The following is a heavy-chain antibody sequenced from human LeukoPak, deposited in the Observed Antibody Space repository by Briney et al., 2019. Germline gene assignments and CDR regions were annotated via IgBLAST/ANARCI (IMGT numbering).Heavy chain of an antibody. CDR3: ARGGITMVRGVSSLKLSPPYYFDY. J-gene: IGHJ4*02. Sequence: SVKVSCKASGGTFSSYAISWVRQAPGQGLEWMGGLIPIFGTANYAQKFQGRVTITADESTSTAYMELSSLRSEDTAVYYCARGGITMVRGVSSLKLSPPYYFDYWGQGTLVTVSS. CDR1: GGTFSSYA. CDR2: LIPIFGTA. D-gene: IGHD3-10*01. V-gene: IGHV1-69*13.